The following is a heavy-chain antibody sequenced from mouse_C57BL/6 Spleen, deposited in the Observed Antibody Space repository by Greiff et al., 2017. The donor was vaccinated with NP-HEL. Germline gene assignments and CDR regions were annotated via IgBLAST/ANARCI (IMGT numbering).Heavy chain of an antibody. J-gene: IGHJ4*01. CDR2: INPYNGGT. CDR1: GYTFTDYY. D-gene: IGHD2-2*01. Sequence: VQLQQSGPVLVKPGASVKMSCKASGYTFTDYYMNWVKQSHGKSLEWIGVINPYNGGTSYNQKFKGKATLTVDKSSSTAYMELNSLTSEDSAVYYCARRSDYGYDDGYAMDYWGQGTSVTVSS. CDR3: ARRSDYGYDDGYAMDY. V-gene: IGHV1-19*01.